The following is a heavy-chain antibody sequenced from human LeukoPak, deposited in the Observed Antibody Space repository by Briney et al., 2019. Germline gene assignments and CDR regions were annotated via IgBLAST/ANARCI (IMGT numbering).Heavy chain of an antibody. J-gene: IGHJ3*02. D-gene: IGHD3-9*01. Sequence: SETLSLTCTVSGGPITGYYWSWIRQSPGKGLEWIGFMHHSGSANSNPSLRSRVTISMDTSKNQFSLKMTSVTTADTAVYYCARDSPFEWHVFGDSFDIWGPGTVVTVSS. V-gene: IGHV4-59*01. CDR3: ARDSPFEWHVFGDSFDI. CDR1: GGPITGYY. CDR2: MHHSGSA.